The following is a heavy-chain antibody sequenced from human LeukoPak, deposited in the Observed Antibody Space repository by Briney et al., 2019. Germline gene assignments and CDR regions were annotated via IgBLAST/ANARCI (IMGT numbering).Heavy chain of an antibody. J-gene: IGHJ5*02. CDR1: GYTFTSYG. Sequence: ASVKVSCKASGYTFTSYGISWVRQAPGQGLEWMGWISAYNGNTNYAQKLQGRVTMTTDTSTSTAYMELRSLRSDDTAVYYCASWSLARQWPGDPGFDPWGQGTLVTVSS. V-gene: IGHV1-18*01. CDR3: ASWSLARQWPGDPGFDP. CDR2: ISAYNGNT. D-gene: IGHD6-19*01.